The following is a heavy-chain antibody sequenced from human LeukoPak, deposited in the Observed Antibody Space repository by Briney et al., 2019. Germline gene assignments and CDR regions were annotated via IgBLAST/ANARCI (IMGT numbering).Heavy chain of an antibody. J-gene: IGHJ4*02. V-gene: IGHV4-34*01. D-gene: IGHD2-15*01. CDR3: ARWDCSGGSCYDY. Sequence: SETLSLTCAVYGGSFSGYYWSWIRQPPGKGLEWIGEINHSGSTNYNPSLKSRVTISVDTSKNQFSLKLSSVTAADTAVYHCARWDCSGGSCYDYWGQGTLVTVSS. CDR2: INHSGST. CDR1: GGSFSGYY.